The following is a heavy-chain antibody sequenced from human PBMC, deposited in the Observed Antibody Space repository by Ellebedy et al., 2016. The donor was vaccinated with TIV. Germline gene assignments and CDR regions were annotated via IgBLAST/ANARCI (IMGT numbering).Heavy chain of an antibody. Sequence: GESLKISCAASGFSFISYGMHWVRQAPGKGLEWVTFIRYDGSDKYYADSVKGRFTVSRDNSKNTLTLQMNSLRLEDTAVYYCAKVLFAFGEFESPFDPWGQGTLVIVSS. V-gene: IGHV3-30*02. CDR2: IRYDGSDK. CDR3: AKVLFAFGEFESPFDP. CDR1: GFSFISYG. J-gene: IGHJ5*02. D-gene: IGHD3-10*01.